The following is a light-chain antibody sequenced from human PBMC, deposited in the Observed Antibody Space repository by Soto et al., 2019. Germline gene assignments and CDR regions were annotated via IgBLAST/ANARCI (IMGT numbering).Light chain of an antibody. CDR2: ESS. Sequence: DIQMTQSPSTLSASVGDRVTITCRASQSISSWLAWYQQKPGKAPKLLIYESSGLESGVPSRFSGSGSGTELTLNISSLQPDDFATYYYQQYNSYYTFGQGTKLEIK. V-gene: IGKV1-5*03. CDR1: QSISSW. CDR3: QQYNSYYT. J-gene: IGKJ2*01.